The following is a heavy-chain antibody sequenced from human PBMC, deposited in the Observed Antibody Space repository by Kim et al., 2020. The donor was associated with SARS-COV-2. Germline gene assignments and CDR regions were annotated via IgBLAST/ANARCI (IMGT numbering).Heavy chain of an antibody. CDR3: ARDETTVTTGYYYYGM. CDR2: IYYSGST. D-gene: IGHD4-17*01. V-gene: IGHV4-39*02. Sequence: SETLSLTCTVSGGSISSSSYYWGWIRQPPGKGLEWIGSIYYSGSTYYNPSLKSRVTISVDTAKNQFSLKLSSVTAADTTVYYCARDETTVTTGYYYYGM. J-gene: IGHJ6*01. CDR1: GGSISSSSYY.